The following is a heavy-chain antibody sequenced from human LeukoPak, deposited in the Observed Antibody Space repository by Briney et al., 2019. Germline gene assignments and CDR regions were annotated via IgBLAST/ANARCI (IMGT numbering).Heavy chain of an antibody. CDR1: GGSFRGYY. J-gene: IGHJ4*02. V-gene: IGHV4-34*01. CDR2: INHSGST. CDR3: ARVGYSGSYFINLSFDY. D-gene: IGHD1-26*01. Sequence: ETLSLNCAVYGGSFRGYYLGWIRQPPGEGLEWNGEINHSGSTNYNPSLKSRVTISVDTSKNQFSLKLSSVTAADTAVYYCARVGYSGSYFINLSFDYWGQGTLVTVSS.